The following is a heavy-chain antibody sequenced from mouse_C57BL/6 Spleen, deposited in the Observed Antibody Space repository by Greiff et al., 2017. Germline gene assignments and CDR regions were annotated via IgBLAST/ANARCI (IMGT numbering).Heavy chain of an antibody. J-gene: IGHJ2*01. V-gene: IGHV1-54*01. CDR2: INPGSGGT. D-gene: IGHD1-1*02. CDR3: KGGKLGY. Sequence: QVQLKQSGAELVRPGTSVKVSCKASGYAFTNYLIEWVKQRPGQGLEWIGVINPGSGGTNYSEKFKGKATLTADKSSSTAYMQLSSLTSEDSAVYFCKGGKLGYWGQGTTLTVSS. CDR1: GYAFTNYL.